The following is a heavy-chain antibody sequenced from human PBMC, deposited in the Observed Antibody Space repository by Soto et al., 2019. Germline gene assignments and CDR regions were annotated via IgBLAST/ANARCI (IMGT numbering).Heavy chain of an antibody. J-gene: IGHJ5*02. V-gene: IGHV4-30-2*01. Sequence: SETLSLTCAVSGGSISSGGYSWSWIRQPPGKGLEWIGYIYHSGSTYYNPSLKSRVTISVDRSKNQFSLKLSSVTAADTAVYYCARDIVEDSGIWFDPWGRGTLVT. D-gene: IGHD3-22*01. CDR3: ARDIVEDSGIWFDP. CDR1: GGSISSGGYS. CDR2: IYHSGST.